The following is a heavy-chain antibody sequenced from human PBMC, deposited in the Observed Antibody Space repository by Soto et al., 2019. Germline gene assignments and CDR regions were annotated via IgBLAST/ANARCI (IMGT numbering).Heavy chain of an antibody. Sequence: ASVKVSCKASGYTFTSYDINWVRQATGQGLEWMGWMNPNSGNTGYAQKFQGRVTMTRNTSISTAYMEPSSLRSEDTAVYYCARGPPNYDFWSGYYRNWFDPWGQGTLVTVSS. V-gene: IGHV1-8*01. D-gene: IGHD3-3*01. J-gene: IGHJ5*02. CDR1: GYTFTSYD. CDR3: ARGPPNYDFWSGYYRNWFDP. CDR2: MNPNSGNT.